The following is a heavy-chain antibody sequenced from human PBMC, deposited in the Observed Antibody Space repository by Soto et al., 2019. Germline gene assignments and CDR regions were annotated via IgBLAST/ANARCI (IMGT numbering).Heavy chain of an antibody. Sequence: QVQPVQSGAEVKKPGSSVKVSCKASGGTSSSISWVRQAPGQGLEWMGRIITTLGEATYAQKFQGRDTITADRSTNTAYMDLTSLRFEGTAVYFCAREGGLYNIDYWGQGTLVTVSS. CDR3: AREGGLYNIDY. CDR1: GGTSSS. J-gene: IGHJ4*02. D-gene: IGHD1-20*01. V-gene: IGHV1-69*08. CDR2: IITTLGEA.